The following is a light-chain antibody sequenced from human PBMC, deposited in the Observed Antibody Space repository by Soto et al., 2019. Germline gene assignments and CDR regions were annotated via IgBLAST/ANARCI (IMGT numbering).Light chain of an antibody. Sequence: EIVLTQSPVTPSLSPGERATLSCRASQSINNYLAWYQQKPGQPPRLLIYDASNRATAIPVRFSGSGSGTDFTLTISSLEPEDSAVYYCQSRGIWPPGATFGGGTKVEIK. CDR2: DAS. J-gene: IGKJ4*01. CDR1: QSINNY. V-gene: IGKV3-11*01. CDR3: QSRGIWPPGAT.